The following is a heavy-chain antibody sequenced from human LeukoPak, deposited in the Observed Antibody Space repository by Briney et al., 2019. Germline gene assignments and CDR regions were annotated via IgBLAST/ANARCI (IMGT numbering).Heavy chain of an antibody. CDR2: IYYIGST. CDR1: GGSISSYY. CDR3: ARDLPPAYYDFWSGPDY. J-gene: IGHJ4*02. D-gene: IGHD3-3*01. V-gene: IGHV4-59*01. Sequence: SETLSLTCTVSGGSISSYYWSWIRQPPGKGLEWIGYIYYIGSTNYNPSLKSRVTISVDTSNNQFSLKLNSVTAADTAVYYCARDLPPAYYDFWSGPDYWGQGTLVTVSS.